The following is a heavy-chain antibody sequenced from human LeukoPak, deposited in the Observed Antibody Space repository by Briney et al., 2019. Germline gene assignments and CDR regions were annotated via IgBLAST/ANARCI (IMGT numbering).Heavy chain of an antibody. Sequence: SETLSLTCAVYGGSFSGYYWSWIRQPPGKGLEWIGEINHSGSTNYNPSLKSRVTISVDPSKNQFSLKLSSVTAADTAVYYCARGGIADYYGSGSPFDYWGQGTLVTVSS. CDR3: ARGGIADYYGSGSPFDY. D-gene: IGHD3-10*01. V-gene: IGHV4-34*01. J-gene: IGHJ4*02. CDR1: GGSFSGYY. CDR2: INHSGST.